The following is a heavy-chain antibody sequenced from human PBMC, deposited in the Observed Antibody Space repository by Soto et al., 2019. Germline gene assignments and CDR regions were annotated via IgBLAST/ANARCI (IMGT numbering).Heavy chain of an antibody. V-gene: IGHV4-34*01. CDR2: INHSGST. CDR1: GGSFSGYY. D-gene: IGHD2-8*02. J-gene: IGHJ4*02. Sequence: QVQLQQWGAGLLKPSETLSLTCAVYGGSFSGYYWTWIRQPPGTGLEWIGEINHSGSTNYNPSLKXXVTISVDTSKNPFSLKLTSVTAADTAVYCCARDKSTGRFDYWGQGTLVTVSS. CDR3: ARDKSTGRFDY.